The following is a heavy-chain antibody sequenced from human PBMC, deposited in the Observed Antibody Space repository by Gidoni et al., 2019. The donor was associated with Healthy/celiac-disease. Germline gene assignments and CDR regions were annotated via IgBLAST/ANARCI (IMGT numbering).Heavy chain of an antibody. V-gene: IGHV3-30*18. CDR1: GFTFSSYG. CDR3: AKDTSANWEAVAGEVDY. J-gene: IGHJ4*02. Sequence: QVQLVESGGGVVQPGRSLRLSCAASGFTFSSYGMHWVRQAPGKGLEWVAVISYDGSNKYYADSVKGRFTISRDNSKNTLYLQMNSLRAEDTAVYYCAKDTSANWEAVAGEVDYWGQGTLVTVSS. D-gene: IGHD6-19*01. CDR2: ISYDGSNK.